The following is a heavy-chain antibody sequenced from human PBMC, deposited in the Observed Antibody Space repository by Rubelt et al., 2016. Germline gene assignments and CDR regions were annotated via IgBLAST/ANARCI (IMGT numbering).Heavy chain of an antibody. CDR3: ARGGCSGGSCYLDY. J-gene: IGHJ4*02. Sequence: EVQLVESGGGSIQPGGSLRLSCAASGFTVGRNYMSWVRQALGKGLEWVSVIYSGGSTYYADSVKGRFTISRDNSKNTLYLQMNSLRAEDTAVYCCARGGCSGGSCYLDYWGQGTLVTVSS. V-gene: IGHV3-66*03. D-gene: IGHD2-15*01. CDR2: IYSGGST. CDR1: GFTVGRNY.